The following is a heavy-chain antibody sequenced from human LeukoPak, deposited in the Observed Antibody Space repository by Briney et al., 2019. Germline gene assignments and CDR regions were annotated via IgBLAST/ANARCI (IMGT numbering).Heavy chain of an antibody. CDR2: ISPSGTDI. CDR3: AREVGANDY. V-gene: IGHV3-11*01. J-gene: IGHJ4*02. CDR1: GFTFTDTY. D-gene: IGHD1-26*01. Sequence: AGGSLRLSCAVSGFTFTDTYMTWIRQAPGKGLESLSYISPSGTDISYADSVKGRFTISRDNSKNTVYLQMSSLRAEDTAVYYCAREVGANDYWGQGTLVTVSS.